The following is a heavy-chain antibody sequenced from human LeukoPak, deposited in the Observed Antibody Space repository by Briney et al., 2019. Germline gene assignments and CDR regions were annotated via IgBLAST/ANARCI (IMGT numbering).Heavy chain of an antibody. CDR3: ARLGTSSGYYPIAC. CDR1: GGSISSYY. CDR2: IYYSGST. V-gene: IGHV4-59*01. D-gene: IGHD3-22*01. Sequence: PSETLSLTSTVSGGSISSYYWSWIRQPPGKGLEWIGYIYYSGSTNYNPSLKSRVTISVDTSKNQFSLKLSSVTAADTAVYYCARLGTSSGYYPIACWGQGTLVTVSS. J-gene: IGHJ4*02.